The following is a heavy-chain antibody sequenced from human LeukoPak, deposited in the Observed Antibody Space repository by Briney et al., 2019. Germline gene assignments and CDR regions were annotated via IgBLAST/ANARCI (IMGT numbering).Heavy chain of an antibody. D-gene: IGHD6-13*01. CDR2: MNPNSGNT. J-gene: IGHJ6*02. CDR1: GYTFTSYD. V-gene: IGHV1-8*01. Sequence: ASVKVSCKASGYTFTSYDINWVRQATGQGLEWMGRMNPNSGNTGYAQKFQGRVTMTRNTSISTAYMELSSLRSEDTAVYYCARHPRGSWYQYYYYYYGMDVWGQGTTVTVSS. CDR3: ARHPRGSWYQYYYYYYGMDV.